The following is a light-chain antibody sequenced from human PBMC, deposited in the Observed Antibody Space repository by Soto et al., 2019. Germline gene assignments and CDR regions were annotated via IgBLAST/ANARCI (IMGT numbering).Light chain of an antibody. Sequence: QSALTQPASVSGSPGQSITISCTGTSSDVGGYNYVSWYQQHPGKAPKLMIYDVSNRPSGVSNRFSGSKSGNTASLTISGLQADDEADYNCRAYTSSSPLCVFGGWTKLTVL. CDR2: DVS. V-gene: IGLV2-14*01. CDR1: SSDVGGYNY. CDR3: RAYTSSSPLCV. J-gene: IGLJ2*01.